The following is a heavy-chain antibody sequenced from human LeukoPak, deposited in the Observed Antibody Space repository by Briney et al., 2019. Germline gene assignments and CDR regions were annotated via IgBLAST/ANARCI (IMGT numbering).Heavy chain of an antibody. Sequence: AGGSLRLSCGGSGFTFSYYNMNWVRQAPGKGLEWISCISSSGGPIYYADSVKGRFTISRDNAKNSLYLQMNSLRAEDTAVYYCARGFRDTAMFLDYWGQGTLVTVSS. J-gene: IGHJ4*02. CDR2: ISSSGGPI. CDR1: GFTFSYYN. V-gene: IGHV3-48*04. D-gene: IGHD5-18*01. CDR3: ARGFRDTAMFLDY.